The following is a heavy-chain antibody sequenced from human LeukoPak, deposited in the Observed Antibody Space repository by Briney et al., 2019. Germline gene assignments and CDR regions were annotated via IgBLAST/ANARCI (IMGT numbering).Heavy chain of an antibody. V-gene: IGHV1-18*01. J-gene: IGHJ3*02. Sequence: ASVKVSCKASGYTFTSYGISWVRQAPGQGLEWMGWISAYNGITNYAQKLQGRVTMTTDTSTSTAYMELRSLRSDDTAVYYCARDGAGLVVVPAADAFDIWGQGTMVTVSS. CDR3: ARDGAGLVVVPAADAFDI. CDR2: ISAYNGIT. CDR1: GYTFTSYG. D-gene: IGHD2-2*01.